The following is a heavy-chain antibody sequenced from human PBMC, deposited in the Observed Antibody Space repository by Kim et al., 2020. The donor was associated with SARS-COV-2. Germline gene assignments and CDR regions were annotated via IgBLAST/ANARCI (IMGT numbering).Heavy chain of an antibody. J-gene: IGHJ1*01. D-gene: IGHD3-22*01. V-gene: IGHV3-23*01. Sequence: GGSLRLSCAASGFTYSAYAMSWVRQAPGRGLEWVSGISGNDGSTYYADSVKGRFIISRDNSKNTLHLQTNSLRADDTAVYYCAKHFRSSGSEFQHWGQGTLVTVSS. CDR1: GFTYSAYA. CDR2: ISGNDGST. CDR3: AKHFRSSGSEFQH.